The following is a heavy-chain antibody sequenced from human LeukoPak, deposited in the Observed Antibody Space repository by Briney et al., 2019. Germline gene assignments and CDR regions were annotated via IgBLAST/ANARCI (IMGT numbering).Heavy chain of an antibody. CDR2: INPNSGGT. Sequence: ASVKVSCKASGYTFTSNYIHWVRQAPGQGLEWMGRINPNSGGTNYAQKFQGRVTMTRDTSISTAYMELSRLRSDDTAVYYCARYDDYGGNIEAFDIWGQGTMVTVSS. J-gene: IGHJ3*02. CDR1: GYTFTSNY. D-gene: IGHD4-23*01. V-gene: IGHV1-2*06. CDR3: ARYDDYGGNIEAFDI.